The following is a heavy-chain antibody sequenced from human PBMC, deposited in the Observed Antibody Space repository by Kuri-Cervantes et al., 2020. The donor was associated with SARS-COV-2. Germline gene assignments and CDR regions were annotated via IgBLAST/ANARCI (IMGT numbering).Heavy chain of an antibody. CDR2: IIPILGTP. CDR1: GYTSTGYY. Sequence: SVKVSCKASGYTSTGYYMHRVRQAPGQGLEWMGGIIPILGTPNYAQKFQGRVTITADESTSTAFMELSSLRSEDTAVYYCALGYWGSGYPRYYYYMDVWGKGTTVTVSS. V-gene: IGHV1-69*13. CDR3: ALGYWGSGYPRYYYYMDV. D-gene: IGHD3-22*01. J-gene: IGHJ6*03.